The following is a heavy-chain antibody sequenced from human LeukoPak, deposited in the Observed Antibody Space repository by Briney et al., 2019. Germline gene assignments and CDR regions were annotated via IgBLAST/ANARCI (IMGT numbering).Heavy chain of an antibody. CDR1: GGTFSNYA. Sequence: SVKVSCKASGGTFSNYAISWVRQAPGQGLEWMGGSIPIFGATKCAQKFQGRVTIATDESTSTAYMELSSLRSEDTAVYYCARGRWLQLHYMDVWGKGTTVTVSS. J-gene: IGHJ6*03. V-gene: IGHV1-69*05. CDR2: SIPIFGAT. D-gene: IGHD5-24*01. CDR3: ARGRWLQLHYMDV.